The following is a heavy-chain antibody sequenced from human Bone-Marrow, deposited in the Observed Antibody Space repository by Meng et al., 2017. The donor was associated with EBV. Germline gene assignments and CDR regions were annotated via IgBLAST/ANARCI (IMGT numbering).Heavy chain of an antibody. Sequence: VELGQSGGEGKKPGAPVTVSCKASGGPLSRHAISWVRQAPGQGLEWMGGIIPIFGTANYAQKFQGRVTITADKSTSTAYMELSSLRSEDTAVYYCASTRGIWYDFDYWGQGTLVTVSS. J-gene: IGHJ4*02. D-gene: IGHD1-26*01. V-gene: IGHV1-69*06. CDR2: IIPIFGTA. CDR3: ASTRGIWYDFDY. CDR1: GGPLSRHA.